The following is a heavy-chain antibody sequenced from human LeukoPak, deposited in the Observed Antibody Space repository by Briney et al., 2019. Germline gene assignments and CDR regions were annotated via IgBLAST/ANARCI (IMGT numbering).Heavy chain of an antibody. CDR1: GGSISSYY. CDR2: IYYSGST. CDR3: ARGRDAYKTGF. V-gene: IGHV4-59*01. J-gene: IGHJ4*02. D-gene: IGHD5-24*01. Sequence: PSETLSLTCTVSGGSISSYYWSWIRQPPGKGLEWIGYIYYSGSTNYNPSPKSRVTISVDTSKNQFSLKLTSVTAADTAVYYCARGRDAYKTGFWGQGTLVTVSS.